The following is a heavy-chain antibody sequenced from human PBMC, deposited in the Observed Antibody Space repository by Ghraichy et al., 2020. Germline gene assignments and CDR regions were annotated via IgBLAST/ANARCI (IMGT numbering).Heavy chain of an antibody. CDR3: ARDPYSSSYDDAFDI. Sequence: LSLTCAASGFTFSSYSMNWVRQAPGKGLEWVSSISSSSSYIYYADSVKGRFTISRDNAKNSLYLQMNSLRAEDTAVYYCARDPYSSSYDDAFDIWGQGTMVTVSS. D-gene: IGHD6-6*01. V-gene: IGHV3-21*01. CDR2: ISSSSSYI. J-gene: IGHJ3*02. CDR1: GFTFSSYS.